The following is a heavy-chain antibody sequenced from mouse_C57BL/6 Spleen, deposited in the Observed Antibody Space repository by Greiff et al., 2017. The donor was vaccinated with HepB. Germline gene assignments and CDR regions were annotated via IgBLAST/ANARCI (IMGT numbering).Heavy chain of an antibody. CDR3: TRWGTTVVAEYYFDY. CDR1: GYTFTDYG. V-gene: IGHV1-15*01. Sequence: QVQLQQSGAELVRPGASVTLSCKASGYTFTDYGMHWVKQTPVHGLEWIGAIDPETGGTAYNQKFKGKAILTADKSSSTAYMELRSLTSEDSAVYYCTRWGTTVVAEYYFDYWGQGTTLTVSS. J-gene: IGHJ2*01. CDR2: IDPETGGT. D-gene: IGHD1-1*01.